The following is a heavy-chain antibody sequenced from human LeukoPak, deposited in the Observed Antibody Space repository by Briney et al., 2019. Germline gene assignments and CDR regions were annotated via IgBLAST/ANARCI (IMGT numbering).Heavy chain of an antibody. CDR3: ARVLPKYCSSTSCRYYFGY. Sequence: PGASVKVSCKASGYSFTSYGISWVRQAPGQGLEWMGGIIPIFGTANYAQKFQGRVTITADESTSTAYMELSSLRSEDTAVYYCARVLPKYCSSTSCRYYFGYWGQGTLVTVSS. CDR1: GYSFTSYG. J-gene: IGHJ4*02. CDR2: IIPIFGTA. D-gene: IGHD2-2*01. V-gene: IGHV1-69*13.